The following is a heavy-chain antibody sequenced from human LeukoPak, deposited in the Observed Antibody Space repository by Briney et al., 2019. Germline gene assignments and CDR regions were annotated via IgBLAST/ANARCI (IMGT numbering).Heavy chain of an antibody. V-gene: IGHV3-23*01. J-gene: IGHJ4*02. D-gene: IGHD2-15*01. CDR3: AKEKKSGGWPIDY. Sequence: GGSLRLSCAASGFTFSTYAMSWVRQAPGKGLEWVSGISDGGDYTYYADSVKGRFTISRDNSKNTLYLQTNSLRADDTAVYHCAKEKKSGGWPIDYWGQGALVTVSS. CDR1: GFTFSTYA. CDR2: ISDGGDYT.